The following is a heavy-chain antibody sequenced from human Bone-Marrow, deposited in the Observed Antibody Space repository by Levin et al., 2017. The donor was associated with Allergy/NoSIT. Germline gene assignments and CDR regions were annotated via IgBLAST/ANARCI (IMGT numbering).Heavy chain of an antibody. CDR2: ISSNGGST. CDR3: VKDLGYCSGGSCYSGFDY. CDR1: GFTFSSYA. Sequence: GESLKISCSASGFTFSSYAMHWVRQAPGKGLEYVSAISSNGGSTYYADSVKGRFTISRDNSKNTLYLQMSSLRAEDTAVYYCVKDLGYCSGGSCYSGFDYWGQGTLVTVSS. V-gene: IGHV3-64D*06. J-gene: IGHJ4*02. D-gene: IGHD2-15*01.